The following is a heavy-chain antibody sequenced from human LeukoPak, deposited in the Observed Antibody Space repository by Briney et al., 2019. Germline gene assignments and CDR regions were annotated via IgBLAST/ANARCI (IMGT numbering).Heavy chain of an antibody. D-gene: IGHD1-26*01. CDR2: INHSGST. CDR3: ARVVVGYYYYMDV. CDR1: GGSFSGYY. Sequence: SETLSLTCAVYGGSFSGYYWSWIRQPPGKGLEWIGEINHSGSTNYNPSLKSRVTISVDTSKNQFSLKLSSVTAADTAVYYCARVVVGYYYYMDVWGKGTTVTISS. V-gene: IGHV4-34*01. J-gene: IGHJ6*03.